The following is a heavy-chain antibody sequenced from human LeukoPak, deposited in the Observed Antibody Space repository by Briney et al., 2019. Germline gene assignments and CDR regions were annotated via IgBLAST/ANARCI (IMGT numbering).Heavy chain of an antibody. D-gene: IGHD1-26*01. CDR2: IYHSGST. CDR3: ARGYRVRWELNLKHSPAAFDI. J-gene: IGHJ3*02. Sequence: LRLSCAASGFTFSGSAMHWVRQASGKGLEWVGYIYHSGSTYYNPSLKSRVTISVDRSKNQFSLKLSSVTAADTAVYYCARGYRVRWELNLKHSPAAFDIWGQGTMVTVSS. V-gene: IGHV4-30-2*01. CDR1: GFTFSGSA.